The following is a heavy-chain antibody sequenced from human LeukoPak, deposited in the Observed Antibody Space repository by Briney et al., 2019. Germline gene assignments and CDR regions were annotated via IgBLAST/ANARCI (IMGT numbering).Heavy chain of an antibody. Sequence: ASVKVSCKVSGYTLTELSMHWMRQAPGQGPEWMGWINPNSGGTSYAQKFQGRVTMTRDTSISTAYMELSRLKADDTAVYYCARAKVIVPDYWGQGTLVTVSS. V-gene: IGHV1-2*02. CDR1: GYTLTELS. CDR3: ARAKVIVPDY. CDR2: INPNSGGT. J-gene: IGHJ4*02. D-gene: IGHD5-18*01.